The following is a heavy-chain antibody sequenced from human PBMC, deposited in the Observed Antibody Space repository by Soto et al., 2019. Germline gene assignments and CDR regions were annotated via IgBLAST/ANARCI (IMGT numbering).Heavy chain of an antibody. D-gene: IGHD4-17*01. V-gene: IGHV4-34*01. CDR1: GGSFSGYY. J-gene: IGHJ4*02. CDR2: INHSGST. CDR3: ARGTTRDPTVAYYFDY. Sequence: SETLSLTCAVYGGSFSGYYWSWIRQPPGKGLEWIGEINHSGSTNYNPSLKSRVTISVDTSKNQFSLKLSSVAAADTAVYYCARGTTRDPTVAYYFDYWGQGTLVTVSS.